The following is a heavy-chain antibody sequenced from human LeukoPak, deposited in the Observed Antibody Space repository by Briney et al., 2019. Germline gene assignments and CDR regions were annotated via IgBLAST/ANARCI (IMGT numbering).Heavy chain of an antibody. D-gene: IGHD3-22*01. Sequence: GGSLRLSCAASGFTFSNAWMSWVRQAPGKGLEWVGRIKSKTDGGTTDYAAPVKGRFTISRDDSKNTLYLQMNSLRAEDTAVYYCARDVFVYDSSGYPGDYWGQGTLVTVSS. CDR3: ARDVFVYDSSGYPGDY. V-gene: IGHV3-15*01. CDR1: GFTFSNAW. CDR2: IKSKTDGGTT. J-gene: IGHJ4*02.